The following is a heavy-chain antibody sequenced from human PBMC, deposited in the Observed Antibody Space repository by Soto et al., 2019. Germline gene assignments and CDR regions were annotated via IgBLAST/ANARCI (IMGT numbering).Heavy chain of an antibody. CDR3: ARDLYYYGSGSYIGMDV. CDR1: GYTFTSYY. D-gene: IGHD3-10*01. J-gene: IGHJ6*02. Sequence: VSVKVSCKASGYTFTSYYMHWVRQAPGQGLEWMGIINPSGGSTSYAQKFQGRVTMTRDTSTSTVYMELSSLRSEDTAVYYCARDLYYYGSGSYIGMDVWGQGTTVTVSS. V-gene: IGHV1-46*01. CDR2: INPSGGST.